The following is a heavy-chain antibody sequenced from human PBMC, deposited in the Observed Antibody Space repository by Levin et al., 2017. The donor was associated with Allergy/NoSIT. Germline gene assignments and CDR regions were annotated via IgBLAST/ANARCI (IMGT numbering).Heavy chain of an antibody. J-gene: IGHJ4*02. CDR1: GFTFSTYG. CDR2: ITSTGNNI. V-gene: IGHV3-30*18. CDR3: AKAAVAD. Sequence: TGGSLRLSCTASGFTFSTYGMHWVRQAPGKGLEWVALITSTGNNIYYADSVRGRFTISRDNYKNTLYLQMNSLRPDDTAVYYCAKAAVADWGQGTLVTVSS.